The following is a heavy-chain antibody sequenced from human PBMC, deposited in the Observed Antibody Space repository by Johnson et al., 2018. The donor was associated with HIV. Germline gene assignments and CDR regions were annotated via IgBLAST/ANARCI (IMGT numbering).Heavy chain of an antibody. V-gene: IGHV3-30-3*01. J-gene: IGHJ3*02. CDR3: AKESETYGGNIGFEHPFDI. CDR1: GFSLSDYA. CDR2: MSYDGSKE. D-gene: IGHD4-23*01. Sequence: QMLLVESGGNVVQPGRSQRLSCAASGFSLSDYAIHWVRQAPVKGLEWVGVMSYDGSKENYADSVKGRFTISRDNSKNTLYLQMNSLRAEDKAVYYCAKESETYGGNIGFEHPFDIWGQGTMVTVSS.